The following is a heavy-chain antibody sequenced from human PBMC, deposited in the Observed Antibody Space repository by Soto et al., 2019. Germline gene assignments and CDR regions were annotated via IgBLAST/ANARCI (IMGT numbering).Heavy chain of an antibody. J-gene: IGHJ5*01. CDR1: GFTFSNYA. CDR3: AKDRGYSGSDNWFDS. V-gene: IGHV3-23*01. D-gene: IGHD5-12*01. Sequence: GGSLRLSCAASGFTFSNYAMSWVRQAPGQGLEWVSGISGGGYTTYYADSVKGRFTISRDNSENTLYLQMNSLTAEDTAVYYCAKDRGYSGSDNWFDSWGQGTLVTVSS. CDR2: ISGGGYTT.